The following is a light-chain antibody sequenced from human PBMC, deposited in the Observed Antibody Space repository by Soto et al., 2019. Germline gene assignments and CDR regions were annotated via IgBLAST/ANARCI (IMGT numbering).Light chain of an antibody. CDR2: GAS. CDR1: QSASSSY. J-gene: IGKJ1*01. V-gene: IGKV3D-20*02. Sequence: IVFTQSPGTLSLSPLEISTLSCRASQSASSSYLAWYQQKPGQAPRLLIYGASNRATGIPARFSGSGSGTDFTLTISSLEPEDFAVYYCQQRSNWAQGTFGQGTKVDIK. CDR3: QQRSNWAQGT.